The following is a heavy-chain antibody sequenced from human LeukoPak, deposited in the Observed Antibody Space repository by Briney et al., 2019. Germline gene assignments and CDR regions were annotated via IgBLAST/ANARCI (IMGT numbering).Heavy chain of an antibody. J-gene: IGHJ4*02. D-gene: IGHD2-21*02. CDR1: GFTFSNYA. V-gene: IGHV3-23*01. CDR2: LSGSGGST. Sequence: GGSLRLSCAASGFTFSNYAMSWVRQAPGKGLEWVSALSGSGGSTYYADSVKGRFTISRDNSKNTLYLQMNSLRAEDTAVYYCAKDSAVIVVVTATFDYWGQGTLVTVSA. CDR3: AKDSAVIVVVTATFDY.